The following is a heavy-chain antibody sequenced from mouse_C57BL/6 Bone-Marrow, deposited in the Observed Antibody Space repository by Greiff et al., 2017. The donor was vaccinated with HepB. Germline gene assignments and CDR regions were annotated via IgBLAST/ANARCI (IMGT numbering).Heavy chain of an antibody. Sequence: EVKVVESGGGLVKPGGSLKLSCAASGFTFSSYAMSWVRQTPEKRLEWVATISDGGSYTYYPDNVKGRFTISRDNAKNNLYLQMSHLKSEDTAMYYCARDSSYGDFDYWGQGTTLTVSS. V-gene: IGHV5-4*01. CDR3: ARDSSYGDFDY. D-gene: IGHD3-2*02. CDR2: ISDGGSYT. CDR1: GFTFSSYA. J-gene: IGHJ2*01.